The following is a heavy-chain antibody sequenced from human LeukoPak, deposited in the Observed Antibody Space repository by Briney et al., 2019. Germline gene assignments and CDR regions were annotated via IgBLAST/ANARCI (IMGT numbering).Heavy chain of an antibody. CDR1: GFTLSSYS. CDR3: ARDRGFWSGSLDAFDI. CDR2: ISSSSSYI. V-gene: IGHV3-21*01. D-gene: IGHD3-3*01. Sequence: GGSLRLSRAASGFTLSSYSMNGVRQAPGKGLERVSSISSSSSYIYYADSVKGRFTISRDNAKNSLYLQINTLRAEATAVYYCARDRGFWSGSLDAFDIWGQGTMVTVSS. J-gene: IGHJ3*02.